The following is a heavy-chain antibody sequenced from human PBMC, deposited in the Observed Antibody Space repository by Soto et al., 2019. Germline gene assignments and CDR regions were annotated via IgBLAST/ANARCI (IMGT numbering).Heavy chain of an antibody. CDR2: IYSGGST. J-gene: IGHJ6*02. D-gene: IGHD3-10*01. CDR1: GFTFSSYS. CDR3: ARAPFAGYYYYGMDV. V-gene: IGHV3-66*01. Sequence: GRSLRLSCAASGFTFSSYSMNWVRQAPGKGLEWVSVIYSGGSTYYADSVKGRFTISRDNSKNTLYLQMNSLRAEDTAVYYCARAPFAGYYYYGMDVWGQGTTVTVSS.